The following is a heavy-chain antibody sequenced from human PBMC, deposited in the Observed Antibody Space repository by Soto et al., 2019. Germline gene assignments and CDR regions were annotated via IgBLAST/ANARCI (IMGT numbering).Heavy chain of an antibody. Sequence: ASVKVSCKASGYTFTSYGISWVRQAPGQGLEWMGWISAYNGNTNYAQKLQGRVTLTTDTSTSTAYMELRSLRSDDTAVYYCARELHLGELIAGFDPWGQGTLVTVSS. J-gene: IGHJ5*02. CDR1: GYTFTSYG. CDR3: ARELHLGELIAGFDP. V-gene: IGHV1-18*01. CDR2: ISAYNGNT. D-gene: IGHD3-16*01.